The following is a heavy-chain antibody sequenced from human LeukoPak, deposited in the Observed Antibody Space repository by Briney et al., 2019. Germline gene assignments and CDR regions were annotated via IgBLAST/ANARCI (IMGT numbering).Heavy chain of an antibody. Sequence: GGSLRLSCAASGFTVSSNYMSWVRQAPGKGLEWVSVIYSGGSTYYADSVKGRFTISRDNSKNTLYLQMNSLRSEDTAVYYCARGPLMVRGAPDDYWGQGTLVTVSS. D-gene: IGHD3-10*01. J-gene: IGHJ4*02. CDR3: ARGPLMVRGAPDDY. V-gene: IGHV3-53*05. CDR1: GFTVSSNY. CDR2: IYSGGST.